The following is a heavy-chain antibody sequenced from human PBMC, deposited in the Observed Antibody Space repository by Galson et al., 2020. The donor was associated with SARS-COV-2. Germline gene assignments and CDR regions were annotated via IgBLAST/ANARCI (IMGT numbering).Heavy chain of an antibody. V-gene: IGHV4-61*02. D-gene: IGHD3-10*01. CDR1: GGSITSGSYF. Sequence: SETLSLTCSVSGGSITSGSYFWHWIRQPAGKGLEWIGRIYSSGNTNYNPSLKSRVTISMDTSKNQFSLNLNSVTAADTAIYYCARGVAYWGQGTLVTVSS. CDR2: IYSSGNT. J-gene: IGHJ4*02. CDR3: ARGVAY.